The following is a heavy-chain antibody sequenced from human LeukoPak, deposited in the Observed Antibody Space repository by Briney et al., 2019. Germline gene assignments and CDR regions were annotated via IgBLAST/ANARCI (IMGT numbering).Heavy chain of an antibody. J-gene: IGHJ5*02. V-gene: IGHV4-31*03. CDR1: GGSINNGGYY. D-gene: IGHD2-15*01. CDR2: IYYSGSS. CDR3: ARDAHCTGIACYSPYNWFDP. Sequence: SETLSLTCTVSGGSINNGGYYWSWIRQHPGKGLEWIGYIYYSGSSYYNPSLRSRVTISVDTSKNHFSLKLSSVTAADTATYYCARDAHCTGIACYSPYNWFDPWGQGTLVTVSS.